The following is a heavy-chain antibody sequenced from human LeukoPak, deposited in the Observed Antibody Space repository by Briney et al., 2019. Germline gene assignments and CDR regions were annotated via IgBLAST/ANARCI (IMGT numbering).Heavy chain of an antibody. CDR3: ARERGDIRYPEQYYMDV. V-gene: IGHV4-30-4*08. Sequence: LSQTLSLTCTVSGGSISSGDYYWSWIRQPPGKGLEWIGHIYYSGSTYYNPSLKSRVTISVDTSKNQFSLKLSSVTAADTAVYYCARERGDIRYPEQYYMDVWGKGTTVTVSS. CDR1: GGSISSGDYY. CDR2: IYYSGST. J-gene: IGHJ6*03. D-gene: IGHD3-9*01.